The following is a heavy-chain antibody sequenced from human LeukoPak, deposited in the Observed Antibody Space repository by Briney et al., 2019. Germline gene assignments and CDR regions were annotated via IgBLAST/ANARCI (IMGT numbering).Heavy chain of an antibody. CDR3: ARLKLLWSNYFDY. D-gene: IGHD2-2*01. J-gene: IGHJ4*02. V-gene: IGHV3-7*01. CDR2: IKQDGSEK. CDR1: GFTFHTYA. Sequence: PGGSLRLSCAASGFTFHTYAMSWVRQAPGKGLEWVANIKQDGSEKYYVDSVKGRFTISRDNAKNSLYLQMNSLRAEDTAVYYCARLKLLWSNYFDYWGQGTLVTVSS.